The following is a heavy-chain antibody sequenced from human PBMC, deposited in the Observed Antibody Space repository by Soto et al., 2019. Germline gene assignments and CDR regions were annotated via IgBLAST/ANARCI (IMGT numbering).Heavy chain of an antibody. J-gene: IGHJ4*02. Sequence: QMQLVESGGGMVQPVRSLRLSCDASGFTLSGFAMHWVRQAPGQGLEWVAVISNDGTNQYYSESVKGRFTISRDNSKNTLYLQMNSLRGEDTAFYYCARDRYFDSYDFDYWGQGTLVTVSS. CDR3: ARDRYFDSYDFDY. CDR1: GFTLSGFA. D-gene: IGHD3-9*01. CDR2: ISNDGTNQ. V-gene: IGHV3-30*03.